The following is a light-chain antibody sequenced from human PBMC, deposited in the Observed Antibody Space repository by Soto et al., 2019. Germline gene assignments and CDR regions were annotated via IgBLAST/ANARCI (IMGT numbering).Light chain of an antibody. J-gene: IGKJ5*01. CDR2: DAS. CDR1: QTLSNSF. CDR3: QQRSNWPPIT. V-gene: IGKV3-11*01. Sequence: EIVLTQSPGTLSLSPGERATLSCRASQTLSNSFIAWYQQKPGQAPRLLIYDASNRATGIPARFSGSGSETDFTLTISSLEPEDFAVYYCQQRSNWPPITFGQGTRLEIK.